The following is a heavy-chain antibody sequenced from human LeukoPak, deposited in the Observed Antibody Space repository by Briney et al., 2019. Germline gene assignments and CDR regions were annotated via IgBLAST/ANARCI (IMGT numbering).Heavy chain of an antibody. Sequence: PGGSLRLSCAASGFTFSSYAMSWVRQAPGKGLEWVSAISGSGGSTYYADSVKGRFTISRDNSKSTLYLQMNSLRAEDTAVYYCAKDQVVVAATEVPEFDYWGQGTLVTVSS. V-gene: IGHV3-23*01. CDR2: ISGSGGST. CDR1: GFTFSSYA. CDR3: AKDQVVVAATEVPEFDY. J-gene: IGHJ4*02. D-gene: IGHD2-15*01.